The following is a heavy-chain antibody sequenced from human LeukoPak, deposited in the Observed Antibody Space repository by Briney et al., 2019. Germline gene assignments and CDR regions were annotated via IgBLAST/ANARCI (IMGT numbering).Heavy chain of an antibody. J-gene: IGHJ4*02. D-gene: IGHD5-18*01. V-gene: IGHV3-23*01. CDR2: VSPNGETA. CDR3: AKDLGWIQFGY. CDR1: GFTFSSYD. Sequence: GGSLRPSCAASGFTFSSYDMTWVRQPPGKGLEWVSGVSPNGETAYYADSVKGRFTISRDNSKNTVYLQVRSLRAEDTAVYYCAKDLGWIQFGYWGQGALVTVSS.